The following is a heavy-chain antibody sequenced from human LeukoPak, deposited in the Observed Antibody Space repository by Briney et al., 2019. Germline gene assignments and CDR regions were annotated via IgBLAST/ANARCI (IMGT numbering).Heavy chain of an antibody. CDR3: AREGEGKSGYFDY. Sequence: PGRSLRLSCAASGFTFSSYAMHWVRQAPGKGLECVTLISYDGSNQYYADSVKGRFTISRDNSKNTLYLQMSSLRAEDTAVYYCAREGEGKSGYFDYWGQGTLVTVSS. CDR2: ISYDGSNQ. CDR1: GFTFSSYA. V-gene: IGHV3-30-3*01. D-gene: IGHD1-26*01. J-gene: IGHJ4*02.